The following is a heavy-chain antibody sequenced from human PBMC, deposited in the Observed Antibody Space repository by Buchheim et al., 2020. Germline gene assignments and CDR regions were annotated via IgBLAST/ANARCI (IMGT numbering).Heavy chain of an antibody. V-gene: IGHV1-69*12. D-gene: IGHD6-19*01. CDR3: ATVEQDSSGWHRGRKADAFDI. Sequence: QVQLVQSGAEVKKPGSSVKVSCKASGGTFSSYAISWVRQAPGQGLEWMGGIIPIFGTANYAQKFQGRVTITADESTSTAYMELSSLRSEDTAVYYCATVEQDSSGWHRGRKADAFDIWGQGT. J-gene: IGHJ3*02. CDR1: GGTFSSYA. CDR2: IIPIFGTA.